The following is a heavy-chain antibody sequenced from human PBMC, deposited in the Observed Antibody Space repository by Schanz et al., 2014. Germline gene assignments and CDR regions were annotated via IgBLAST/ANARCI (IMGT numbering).Heavy chain of an antibody. CDR3: ARGGSGSHYRLDY. D-gene: IGHD1-26*01. Sequence: DVHLLESGEALEQPGGSLSLSWAASEFTFSTDAMSWVRQAPGKGLEWVSYISGSSRTIYYADSMKGRFTVSRDNAENALYLQMNSLRAEDTGLYFCARGGSGSHYRLDYWGQGTLVTVSS. J-gene: IGHJ4*02. CDR2: ISGSSRTI. V-gene: IGHV3-48*01. CDR1: EFTFSTDA.